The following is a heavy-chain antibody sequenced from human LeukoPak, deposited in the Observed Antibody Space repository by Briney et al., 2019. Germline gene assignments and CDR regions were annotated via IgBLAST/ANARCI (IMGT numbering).Heavy chain of an antibody. J-gene: IGHJ6*02. Sequence: GGSLRLSCAASGFTFDDCAMHWVRQAPGKGLEWVSGISWNSGSIGYADSVKGRFTVSRDNTKNSLYLQMNSLRAEDTALYYCAKALYGSDMDVWGQGTTVIVSS. CDR2: ISWNSGSI. CDR1: GFTFDDCA. CDR3: AKALYGSDMDV. V-gene: IGHV3-9*01. D-gene: IGHD3-10*01.